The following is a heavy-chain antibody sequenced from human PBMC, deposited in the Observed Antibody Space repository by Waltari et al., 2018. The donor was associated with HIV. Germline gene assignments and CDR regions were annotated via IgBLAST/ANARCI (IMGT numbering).Heavy chain of an antibody. CDR3: VRAPMTTVTSRGFDI. J-gene: IGHJ3*02. CDR1: GYSFNRYG. V-gene: IGHV1-18*01. CDR2: ISVYNDNT. Sequence: QVQLVQSGAEVKKPGASLKVYCKASGYSFNRYGISWVRQAPGQGLEWIGWISVYNDNTKYAQKIQDRLNMTTDSPTSTAYMELRSLRSDDTAVYYCVRAPMTTVTSRGFDIWGQGTMVIVSS. D-gene: IGHD4-17*01.